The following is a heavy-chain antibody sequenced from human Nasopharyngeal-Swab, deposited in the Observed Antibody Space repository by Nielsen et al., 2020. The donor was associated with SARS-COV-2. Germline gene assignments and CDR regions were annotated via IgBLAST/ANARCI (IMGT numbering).Heavy chain of an antibody. CDR3: AKDLTYYYDSSGYNREGYYYYGMDV. CDR2: IYSGGSST. Sequence: WIRQPPGKGLDWVSVIYSGGSSTYYADSVKGRFTISRDKSKNTLYLQMNSLRAEDTAVYYCAKDLTYYYDSSGYNREGYYYYGMDVWGQGTTVTVSS. V-gene: IGHV3-23*03. D-gene: IGHD3-22*01. J-gene: IGHJ6*02.